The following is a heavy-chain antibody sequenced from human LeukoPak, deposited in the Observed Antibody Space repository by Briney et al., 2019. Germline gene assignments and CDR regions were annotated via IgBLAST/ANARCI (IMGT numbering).Heavy chain of an antibody. D-gene: IGHD3-9*01. CDR2: IYTSGST. CDR3: ARRGRVLRYFDWLSSTYFDY. CDR1: GGSISSGSYY. V-gene: IGHV4-61*02. J-gene: IGHJ4*02. Sequence: PSETLSLTCTVSGGSISSGSYYWSWIRQPAEKGLEWIGRIYTSGSTNYNPSLKSRVTISLDTSKNQFSLKLSSVTAADTAVYYCARRGRVLRYFDWLSSTYFDYWGQGTLVTVSS.